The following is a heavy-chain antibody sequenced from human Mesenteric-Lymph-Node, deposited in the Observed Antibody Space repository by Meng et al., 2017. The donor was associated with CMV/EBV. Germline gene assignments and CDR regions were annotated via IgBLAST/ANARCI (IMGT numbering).Heavy chain of an antibody. CDR2: IYYSGST. CDR1: GDTITHSYY. V-gene: IGHV4-59*01. D-gene: IGHD3-22*01. Sequence: SETLSLTCTVTGDTITHSYYWGWVRQSPGKGLEWLGNIYYSGSTNYNPSLKSRVTISVDTSKNQFSLKLSSVTAADTAVYYCARTTMKEAFDIWGQGTMVTVSS. CDR3: ARTTMKEAFDI. J-gene: IGHJ3*02.